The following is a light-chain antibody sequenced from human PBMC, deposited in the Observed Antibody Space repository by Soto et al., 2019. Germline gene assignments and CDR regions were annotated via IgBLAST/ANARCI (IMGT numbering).Light chain of an antibody. CDR1: QSFRGL. CDR3: QQRHMWPIT. Sequence: EVVLTQSAVTLSLTPGQRATLSCRVSQSFRGLLAWYQQKPGQAPRLLIYDAYNRATGIPPRFSGSGSGTDFTLTISSLEPEDSAVYYCQQRHMWPITFGQGTRLEIK. V-gene: IGKV3-11*01. J-gene: IGKJ5*01. CDR2: DAY.